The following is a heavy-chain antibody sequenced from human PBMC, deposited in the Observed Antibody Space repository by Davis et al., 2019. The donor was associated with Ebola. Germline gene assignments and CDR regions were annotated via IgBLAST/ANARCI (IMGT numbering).Heavy chain of an antibody. CDR1: GYTFSNYA. Sequence: AASVKVSCKASGYTFSNYAINWVRQATGQGLEWMGWMNPNSGDTGYAQKFQGRVTMTRNTSISTAYMELSSLRSEDTAVYYCARVPRSYDFWSGRYSYHGVDVWGQGTTVTVS. V-gene: IGHV1-8*01. CDR3: ARVPRSYDFWSGRYSYHGVDV. J-gene: IGHJ6*02. CDR2: MNPNSGDT. D-gene: IGHD3-3*01.